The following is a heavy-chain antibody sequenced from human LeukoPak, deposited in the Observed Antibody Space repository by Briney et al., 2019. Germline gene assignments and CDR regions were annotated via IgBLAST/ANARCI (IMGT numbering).Heavy chain of an antibody. J-gene: IGHJ5*02. D-gene: IGHD2-2*01. Sequence: PSETLSLTCTVSGGSISSHYWSWIRQPPGKGLEWIGYIYYSGSTNYNPSLKSRVTISVDTSKNQFSLKLSSATAADTAVYYCARCYCSSTSCPPNWFDPWGQGTLVTVSS. CDR3: ARCYCSSTSCPPNWFDP. CDR2: IYYSGST. CDR1: GGSISSHY. V-gene: IGHV4-59*11.